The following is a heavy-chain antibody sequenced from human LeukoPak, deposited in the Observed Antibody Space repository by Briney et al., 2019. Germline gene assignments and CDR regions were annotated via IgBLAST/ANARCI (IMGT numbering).Heavy chain of an antibody. CDR3: AKDGGRVYGSGSYFQH. Sequence: KAGGSLRLSCAAPGFTFSDYYMSWIRQAPWKGLEWVSHISSSGSAIYYADSVKGRFTISRDNAKNTLYLQVNSLRAEDTAVYYCAKDGGRVYGSGSYFQHWGQGTLVTVSS. D-gene: IGHD3-10*01. CDR1: GFTFSDYY. V-gene: IGHV3-11*01. CDR2: ISSSGSAI. J-gene: IGHJ1*01.